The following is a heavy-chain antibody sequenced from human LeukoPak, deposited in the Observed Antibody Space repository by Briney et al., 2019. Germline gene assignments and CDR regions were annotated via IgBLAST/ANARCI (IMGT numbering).Heavy chain of an antibody. D-gene: IGHD1-26*01. Sequence: PSETLSLTCTVSGYSISSGYYWGWIRQPPGKGLDWIGGIYYSGSTYYNPSLKSRVTISVDTSKNQFSLKLSSVTAADTAVYYCARRKVGAPPPPLRAAPNFDYWGQGTLVTVSS. CDR2: IYYSGST. J-gene: IGHJ4*02. CDR3: ARRKVGAPPPPLRAAPNFDY. CDR1: GYSISSGYY. V-gene: IGHV4-38-2*02.